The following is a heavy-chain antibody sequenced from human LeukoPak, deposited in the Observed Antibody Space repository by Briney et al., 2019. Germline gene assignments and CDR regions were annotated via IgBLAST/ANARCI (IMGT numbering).Heavy chain of an antibody. J-gene: IGHJ4*02. Sequence: GASVKLSCKASGGTFSNYAINWVRQAPGQGLEWLGGIIPIYGTTNYGQTFQGRVTITADESTTTAYMELSSLRSEDTALYYCATPHKYYDVWRGYCPFDNWGQGTLVTSPQ. CDR3: ATPHKYYDVWRGYCPFDN. CDR2: IIPIYGTT. CDR1: GGTFSNYA. V-gene: IGHV1-69*13. D-gene: IGHD3-3*01.